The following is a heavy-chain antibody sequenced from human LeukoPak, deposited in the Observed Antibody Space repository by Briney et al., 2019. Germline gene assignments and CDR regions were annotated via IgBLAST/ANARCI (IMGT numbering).Heavy chain of an antibody. V-gene: IGHV3-21*01. CDR3: ASSVYDILTGYYPPDDY. Sequence: GGSLRLSCAASGFTFSSYSMNWVRQAPGKGLEWVSSISSSSSYIYYADSVKGRFIISRDNAKNSLYLQMNSLRAEDTAVYYCASSVYDILTGYYPPDDYWGQGTLVTVSS. D-gene: IGHD3-9*01. CDR2: ISSSSSYI. J-gene: IGHJ4*02. CDR1: GFTFSSYS.